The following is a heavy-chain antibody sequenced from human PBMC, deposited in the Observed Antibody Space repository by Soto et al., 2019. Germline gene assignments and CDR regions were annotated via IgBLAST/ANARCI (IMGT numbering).Heavy chain of an antibody. V-gene: IGHV2-5*02. Sequence: SGPTLVNPTQTLTLTCTCSGFSLSTSGVGVGWIRQPPGKALEWLALIYWDDDKRYSPSLKSRLTITKDTSKNQVVLTMTNMDPVDTATYSCAHSSRLGYDFWSGYGCYFDYWGQGTLVTVSS. CDR3: AHSSRLGYDFWSGYGCYFDY. CDR1: GFSLSTSGVG. J-gene: IGHJ4*02. CDR2: IYWDDDK. D-gene: IGHD3-3*01.